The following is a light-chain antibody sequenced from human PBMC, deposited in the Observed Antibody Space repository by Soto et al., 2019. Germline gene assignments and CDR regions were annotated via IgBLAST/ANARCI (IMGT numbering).Light chain of an antibody. CDR2: ASS. CDR3: HQYYSSIT. J-gene: IGKJ4*01. Sequence: IVLTQSPGTLCLSPGEGATLSCRASQDVDNNLLAWYQQRPGQAPRLLIYASSRRATGIPDRFSGSGSGTDFTLTISRVGPEDIAVYFCHQYYSSITFGGGTKVEVK. V-gene: IGKV3-20*01. CDR1: QDVDNNL.